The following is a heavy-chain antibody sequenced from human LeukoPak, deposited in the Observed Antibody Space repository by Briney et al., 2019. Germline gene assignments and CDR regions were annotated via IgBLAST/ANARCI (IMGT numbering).Heavy chain of an antibody. CDR1: GGSISSGGYY. CDR3: ARQLGDVVVVPAAIPYYYYYYMDV. Sequence: SQTLSLTCTVSGGSISSGGYYWRWIRQPPGKGLEWIGYIYHSGSTYYNPSLKSRVTISVDRSKNQFSLKLSSVTAADTAVYYCARQLGDVVVVPAAIPYYYYYYMDVWGKGTTVTVSS. CDR2: IYHSGST. V-gene: IGHV4-30-2*01. J-gene: IGHJ6*03. D-gene: IGHD2-2*01.